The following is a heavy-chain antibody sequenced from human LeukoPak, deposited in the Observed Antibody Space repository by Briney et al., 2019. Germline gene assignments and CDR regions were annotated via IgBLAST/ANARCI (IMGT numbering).Heavy chain of an antibody. D-gene: IGHD1-26*01. V-gene: IGHV1-18*01. CDR2: ISAYSGNT. Sequence: ASVTVSFKSSGYTFTNYGISWVRQAPGKGLEWMGWISAYSGNTNYAKQLQGRVTMTTDTSTSTAYMELRSLRYDDTAVYYCARGRRLVGATTGSYFDYWGQGTLVTVSS. J-gene: IGHJ4*02. CDR1: GYTFTNYG. CDR3: ARGRRLVGATTGSYFDY.